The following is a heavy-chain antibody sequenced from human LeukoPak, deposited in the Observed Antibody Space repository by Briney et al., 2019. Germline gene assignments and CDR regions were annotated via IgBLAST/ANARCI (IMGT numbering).Heavy chain of an antibody. D-gene: IGHD5-24*01. CDR3: AKLLGTATTYDS. Sequence: PGGSLRLSCEASGFTFSGNWMSWVRQAPGKGLEWVASINPDGGQKLYVDSVKGRFTISRDNTKGSLYLQMNSLGAEDTAMYYCAKLLGTATTYDSWGQGTRVTVSS. CDR1: GFTFSGNW. CDR2: INPDGGQK. V-gene: IGHV3-7*01. J-gene: IGHJ4*02.